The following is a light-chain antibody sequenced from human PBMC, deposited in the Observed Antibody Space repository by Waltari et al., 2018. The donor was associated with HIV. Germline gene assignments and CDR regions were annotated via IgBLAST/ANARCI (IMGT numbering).Light chain of an antibody. J-gene: IGLJ2*01. CDR3: GTWYSSLSVML. CDR1: NSNIGNNY. V-gene: IGLV1-51*01. Sequence: QSVLTQPPSVSAAPGQKVTISCSGSNSNIGNNYVSWYQQVPGTAPKLVIFETTKRPSGIPDRFSGSKSGTSATLGIAGLQTGDEADYYCGTWYSSLSVMLFGGGTKLTVL. CDR2: ETT.